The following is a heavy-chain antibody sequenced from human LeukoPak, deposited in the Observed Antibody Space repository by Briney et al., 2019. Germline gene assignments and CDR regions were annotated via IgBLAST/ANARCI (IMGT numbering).Heavy chain of an antibody. J-gene: IGHJ4*02. CDR3: ARDLASPYSSGWLSFDY. CDR2: IDYSGTT. D-gene: IGHD6-19*01. V-gene: IGHV4-31*03. Sequence: KPSETLSLTCTVSGGSISSGGYYWSWIRQHPGKGLEWIGYIDYSGTTYYNPSLKSRLTMSVDTSKNQFSLKLSSVTAADTAVYYCARDLASPYSSGWLSFDYWGQGTLVTVSS. CDR1: GGSISSGGYY.